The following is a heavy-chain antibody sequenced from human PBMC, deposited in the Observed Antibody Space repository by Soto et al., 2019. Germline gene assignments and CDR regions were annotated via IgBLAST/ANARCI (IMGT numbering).Heavy chain of an antibody. J-gene: IGHJ4*02. D-gene: IGHD6-6*01. Sequence: EVQLLESGGGLVQPGGSLRLSCAASGLTFSSSAMSWVRQAPGKGLEWVSVISSAGTKTFYADSVKGRFTISRDNSKNTLYLQMDSLRVEDTDVYECETYRSSSGFDYWGEGTQVTVSS. CDR1: GLTFSSSA. CDR2: ISSAGTKT. V-gene: IGHV3-23*03. CDR3: ETYRSSSGFDY.